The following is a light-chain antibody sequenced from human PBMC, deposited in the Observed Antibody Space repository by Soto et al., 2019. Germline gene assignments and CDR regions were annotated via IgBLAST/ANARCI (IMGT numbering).Light chain of an antibody. CDR3: QQRSNWPYT. V-gene: IGKV3-11*01. J-gene: IGKJ2*01. CDR2: DAS. CDR1: QSVSSF. Sequence: EIVLTQSPATLSLSPGERATLSCRASQSVSSFLAWYQQKAGQAPRLLIYDASNRATGIPARISGSGSGTDFTLTISSLEPEDFAVYYCQQRSNWPYTFGQGTKVEIK.